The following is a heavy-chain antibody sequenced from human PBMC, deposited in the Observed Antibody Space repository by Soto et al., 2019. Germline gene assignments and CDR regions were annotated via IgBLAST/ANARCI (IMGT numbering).Heavy chain of an antibody. CDR1: GYTFNNYG. J-gene: IGHJ2*01. CDR3: TRGDRQADYGAKWYFDL. Sequence: ASVKVSCKGPGYTFNNYGISWVRQAPGQGLDWMGWISPYNGDTNSAPRLQGRPTLTTDTSTSTAYMELRSLRSDDTAIYYCTRGDRQADYGAKWYFDLWGRGTLVTVSS. CDR2: ISPYNGDT. D-gene: IGHD4-17*01. V-gene: IGHV1-18*01.